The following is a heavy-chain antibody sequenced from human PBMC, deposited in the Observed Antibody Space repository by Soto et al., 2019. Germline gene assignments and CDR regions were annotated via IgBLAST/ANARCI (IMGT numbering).Heavy chain of an antibody. J-gene: IGHJ4*02. Sequence: HPGGSLRLSCAASGFTFSSYAMHWVRQAPGKGLEWVAVISYDGSNKYYADSVKGRFTISRDNSKNTLYLQMNSLRAEDTAVYYCATSRRVTHYFDYWGQGTLVTVSS. V-gene: IGHV3-30-3*01. CDR1: GFTFSSYA. CDR2: ISYDGSNK. D-gene: IGHD5-18*01. CDR3: ATSRRVTHYFDY.